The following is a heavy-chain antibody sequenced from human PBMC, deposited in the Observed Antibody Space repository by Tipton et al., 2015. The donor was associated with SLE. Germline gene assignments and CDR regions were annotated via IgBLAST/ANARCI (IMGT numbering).Heavy chain of an antibody. J-gene: IGHJ4*02. CDR1: GFTFSTYA. CDR2: ISSSRYI. D-gene: IGHD6-13*01. Sequence: SLRLSCVASGFTFSTYAMNWVRQAPGKGLEWVSSISSSRYIYHAESLKGRFTISRDNSKNTLYLQMNSLRAEDTAVYYCARDRGSSWFFFDYWGQGTLVTVSS. V-gene: IGHV3-21*01. CDR3: ARDRGSSWFFFDY.